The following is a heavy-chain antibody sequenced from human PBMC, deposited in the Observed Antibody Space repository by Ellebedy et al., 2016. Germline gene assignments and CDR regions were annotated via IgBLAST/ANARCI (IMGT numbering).Heavy chain of an antibody. V-gene: IGHV4-59*13. J-gene: IGHJ5*02. D-gene: IGHD2-8*01. CDR2: IYYSGST. CDR1: GGPISTYY. CDR3: AREESASNGRGFNP. Sequence: SETLSLTXTVSGGPISTYYWSWIRQSPGKGLEWIGYIYYSGSTHYNPSLKSRVTMSVATSKNQFSLKLTSVTAADTALYYCAREESASNGRGFNPWGQGTLVTVSS.